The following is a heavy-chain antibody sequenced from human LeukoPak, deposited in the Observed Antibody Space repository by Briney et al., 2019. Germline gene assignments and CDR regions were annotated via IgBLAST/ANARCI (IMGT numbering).Heavy chain of an antibody. D-gene: IGHD3-22*01. CDR1: GGFISSSSYY. V-gene: IGHV4-39*07. J-gene: IGHJ4*02. CDR3: ARTLNDDYDSSGYPIDY. Sequence: PSETLSLTCTVSGGFISSSSYYWGWIRQPPGKGLEWIGSIYYSGSTYYNPSLKSRVTISVDTSKNQFSLKLSSVTAADTAVYYCARTLNDDYDSSGYPIDYWGQGTLVTVSS. CDR2: IYYSGST.